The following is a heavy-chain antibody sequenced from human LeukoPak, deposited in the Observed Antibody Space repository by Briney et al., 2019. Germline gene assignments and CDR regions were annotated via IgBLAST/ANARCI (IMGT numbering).Heavy chain of an antibody. CDR3: ASRQGIVGARGVDY. Sequence: GASVKVSCKASGYTFTSYAMHWGRQAPGQRLEWRGWSNACNGNTKYSQEFQGRVTITRDTAASTAYMELSSLSSEDMAVYYCASRQGIVGARGVDYWGQGTLDTVSS. CDR2: SNACNGNT. V-gene: IGHV1-3*02. J-gene: IGHJ4*02. CDR1: GYTFTSYA. D-gene: IGHD1-26*01.